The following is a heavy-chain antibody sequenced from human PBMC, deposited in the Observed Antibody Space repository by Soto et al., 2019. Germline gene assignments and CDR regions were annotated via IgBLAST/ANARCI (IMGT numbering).Heavy chain of an antibody. J-gene: IGHJ6*02. CDR2: IYPGDSDT. CDR3: ARTAAAGKYYNGMAV. Sequence: GEILKLCCNALRYSFTCYRFGWVRPMPGKGLECMGIIYPGDSDTRYSPSFQGQVTISADKSISTAYLQWSSLKASVTAMYYCARTAAAGKYYNGMAVRGQGTTVTVSS. V-gene: IGHV5-51*01. CDR1: RYSFTCYR. D-gene: IGHD6-13*01.